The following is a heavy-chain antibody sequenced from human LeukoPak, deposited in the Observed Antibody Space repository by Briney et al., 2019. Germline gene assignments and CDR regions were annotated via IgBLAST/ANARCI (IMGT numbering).Heavy chain of an antibody. CDR1: GGSISSYY. CDR3: ARGEVEVVPAAMRRTGPDYYYYGMHV. Sequence: SETLSLTCTVSGGSISSYYWSWIWQPPGKGLEWIGYIYYSGSTNYNPSLKSRVTISVDTSKNQFSLKLSSVTAADTAVYYCARGEVEVVPAAMRRTGPDYYYYGMHVWGQGTTVTVSS. J-gene: IGHJ6*02. D-gene: IGHD2-2*01. CDR2: IYYSGST. V-gene: IGHV4-59*01.